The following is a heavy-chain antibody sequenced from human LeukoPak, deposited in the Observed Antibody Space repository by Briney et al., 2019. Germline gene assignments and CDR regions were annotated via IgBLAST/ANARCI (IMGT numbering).Heavy chain of an antibody. CDR3: ARGYYCSSTSCYDY. D-gene: IGHD2-2*01. CDR2: INHSGST. Sequence: PSETLSLTCAVYGGSFSGYYWSWIRQPPGKGLEWIGEINHSGSTNYNPSLKSRVTISVDTSKNQFSLKLSSATAADTAVYYCARGYYCSSTSCYDYWGQGTLVTVSS. V-gene: IGHV4-34*01. CDR1: GGSFSGYY. J-gene: IGHJ4*02.